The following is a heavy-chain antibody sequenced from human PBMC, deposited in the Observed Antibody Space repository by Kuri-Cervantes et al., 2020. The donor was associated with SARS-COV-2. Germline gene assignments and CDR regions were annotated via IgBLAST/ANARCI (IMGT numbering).Heavy chain of an antibody. CDR2: IGTAGDP. CDR1: GFTFSSYD. CDR3: ARNEVTQWLVRY. J-gene: IGHJ4*02. D-gene: IGHD6-19*01. V-gene: IGHV3-13*05. Sequence: GESLKISCAASGFTFSSYDMHWVRQATGKGLEWVSAIGTAGDPHYPGSVKGRFTISRENAKNSLYLQMNSLRAGDTAVYYCARNEVTQWLVRYWGQGTLVTVSS.